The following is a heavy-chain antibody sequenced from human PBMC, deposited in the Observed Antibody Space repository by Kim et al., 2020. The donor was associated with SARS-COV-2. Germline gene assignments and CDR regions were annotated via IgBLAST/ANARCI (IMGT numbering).Heavy chain of an antibody. D-gene: IGHD3-10*01. Sequence: GGSLRLSCAASGFIFSSYEMNWVRQAPGKGLEWVSYIGSSGSTIYNADSVKGRFTISRDNAKNSLYLQMNSLRPEDTAVYYCARDRFGRDGMDVWGQGTTVTVSS. CDR1: GFIFSSYE. CDR3: ARDRFGRDGMDV. CDR2: IGSSGSTI. J-gene: IGHJ6*01. V-gene: IGHV3-48*03.